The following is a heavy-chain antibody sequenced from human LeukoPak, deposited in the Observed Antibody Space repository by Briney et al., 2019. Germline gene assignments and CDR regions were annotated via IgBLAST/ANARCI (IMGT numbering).Heavy chain of an antibody. CDR3: ARTLSGWYDY. V-gene: IGHV1-46*01. D-gene: IGHD6-19*01. J-gene: IGHJ4*02. Sequence: ASVKVSCKASGDTFTRCHMHWVRQAPGQGLQWMGIINSSGGGTTYAQKFQGRVSVTRDMYTNTVYMELSGLRSEDTAVYYCARTLSGWYDYWGQGTLVTVSS. CDR1: GDTFTRCH. CDR2: INSSGGGT.